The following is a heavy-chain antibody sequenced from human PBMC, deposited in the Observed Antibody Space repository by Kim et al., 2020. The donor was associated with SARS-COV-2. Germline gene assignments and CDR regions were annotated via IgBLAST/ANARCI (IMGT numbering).Heavy chain of an antibody. CDR2: IIPIFGTA. CDR1: GGTFSSYA. V-gene: IGHV1-69*13. CDR3: ASQGTYYYGSGNEVHYYYYYGMDV. D-gene: IGHD3-10*01. Sequence: SVKVSCKASGGTFSSYAISWVRQAPGQGLEWMGGIIPIFGTANYAQKFQGRVTITADESTSTAYMELSSLRSEDTAVYYCASQGTYYYGSGNEVHYYYYYGMDVWGQGTTVTVSS. J-gene: IGHJ6*02.